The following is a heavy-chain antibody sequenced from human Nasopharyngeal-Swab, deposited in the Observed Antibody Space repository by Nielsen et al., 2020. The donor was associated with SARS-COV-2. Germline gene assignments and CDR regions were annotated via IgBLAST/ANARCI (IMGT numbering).Heavy chain of an antibody. D-gene: IGHD2/OR15-2a*01. Sequence: GSLRLSCTVSGGSIISTSSYWGWIRQPPGKGLEYIGSIHSTRSTSYNPSLKTRVTMSVDTSRDQFSLTLSSVTAADTAVYYCVRLDVSYGNKLFDQWGQGNLVTVAS. CDR2: IHSTRST. CDR1: GGSIISTSSY. J-gene: IGHJ5*02. CDR3: VRLDVSYGNKLFDQ. V-gene: IGHV4-39*01.